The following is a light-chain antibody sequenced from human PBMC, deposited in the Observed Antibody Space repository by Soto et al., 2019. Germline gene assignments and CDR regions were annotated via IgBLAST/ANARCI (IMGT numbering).Light chain of an antibody. CDR3: QQYDSSPLT. CDR2: GAS. J-gene: IGKJ4*01. Sequence: ELVLTQSPGTQSLSPGERATLSSRASQSVSSNFLAWYQQKPGQAPRLLIYGASSRATGIPDRFSGSGSGTDFTLTISRLEPEDFAVYYCQQYDSSPLTFGGGTKVEIK. CDR1: QSVSSNF. V-gene: IGKV3-20*01.